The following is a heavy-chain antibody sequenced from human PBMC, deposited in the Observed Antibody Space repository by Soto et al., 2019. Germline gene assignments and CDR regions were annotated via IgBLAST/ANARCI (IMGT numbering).Heavy chain of an antibody. D-gene: IGHD2-15*01. J-gene: IGHJ4*02. CDR3: ARVQGGYCSGGSCYSANFDY. V-gene: IGHV4-4*02. CDR1: GGSISSSNW. Sequence: QVQLQESGPGLVKPSGTLSLTCAVSGGSISSSNWWSWVRQPPGKGLEWIGEIYHSGSTNYNPSLKGRVTISVDKSKNPVSLKLSSVTAADTAVYYCARVQGGYCSGGSCYSANFDYWGQGTLVTVSS. CDR2: IYHSGST.